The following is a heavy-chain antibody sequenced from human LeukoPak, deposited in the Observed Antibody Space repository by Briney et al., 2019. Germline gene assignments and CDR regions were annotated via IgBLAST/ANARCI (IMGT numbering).Heavy chain of an antibody. V-gene: IGHV5-51*01. CDR2: IYPGDSDT. CDR1: GDSFTSYW. J-gene: IGHJ4*02. D-gene: IGHD1-26*01. CDR3: ARAPIRGRLDY. Sequence: GESLKISCKGSGDSFTSYWIAWVRQMPGKGLEWMGVIYPGDSDTRYSPSFQGQVTISVDKSIGTAYLQWSSLKASDTAMYYCARAPIRGRLDYWGQGTPVTVSS.